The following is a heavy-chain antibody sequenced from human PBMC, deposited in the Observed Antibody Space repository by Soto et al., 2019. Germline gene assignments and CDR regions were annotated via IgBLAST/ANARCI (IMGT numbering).Heavy chain of an antibody. J-gene: IGHJ1*01. CDR3: ARETIVAVAGVFARQPFQH. V-gene: IGHV3-30-3*01. CDR1: GFTFSSYA. CDR2: ISYDGSNK. Sequence: QVQLVESGGGVVQPGRSLRLSCAASGFTFSSYAMHWVRQAPGKGLEWVAVISYDGSNKYYADSVKGRFTISRDNSKNTLYLQMNSLRADVTAVYYCARETIVAVAGVFARQPFQHWGQGTLVTVSS. D-gene: IGHD6-19*01.